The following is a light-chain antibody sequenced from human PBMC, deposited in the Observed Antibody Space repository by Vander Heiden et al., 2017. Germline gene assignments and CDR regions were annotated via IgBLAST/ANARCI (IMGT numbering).Light chain of an antibody. Sequence: ELVLTQSPGTLSLSPGERATLSCRARQSDTSRYLVGYQQKPGQALRLLLYYASNRATGMPDRFSGSGSGTDVTLTTSKREPEDVAVYYCQQYGSLPLTFGPGTKVDI. J-gene: IGKJ3*01. CDR2: YAS. CDR3: QQYGSLPLT. V-gene: IGKV3-20*01. CDR1: QSDTSRY.